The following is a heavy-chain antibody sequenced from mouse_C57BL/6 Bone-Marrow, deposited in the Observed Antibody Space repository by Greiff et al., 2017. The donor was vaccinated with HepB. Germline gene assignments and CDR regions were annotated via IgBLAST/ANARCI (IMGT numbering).Heavy chain of an antibody. CDR1: GYTFTSYG. J-gene: IGHJ3*01. CDR3: ASSSGPWFAY. CDR2: IYPRSGNT. V-gene: IGHV1-81*01. D-gene: IGHD3-2*02. Sequence: VKVVESGAELARPGASVKLSCKASGYTFTSYGISWVKQRTGQGLEWIGEIYPRSGNTYYNEKFKGKATLTADKSSSTAYMELRSLTSEDSAVYFCASSSGPWFAYWGQGTLVTVSA.